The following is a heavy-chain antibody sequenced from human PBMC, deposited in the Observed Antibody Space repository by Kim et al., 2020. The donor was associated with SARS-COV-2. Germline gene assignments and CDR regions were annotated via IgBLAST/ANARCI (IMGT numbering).Heavy chain of an antibody. V-gene: IGHV3-7*01. CDR2: TDPNGSER. J-gene: IGHJ6*02. CDR1: GFSFSSYW. Sequence: GGSLRLSCAACGFSFSSYWMAWVRQAPGKGLQWVGNTDPNGSERNYVDSVKGRFTISRDNAKKSLYLEMTSLRVDDAAVYYCATKEGPGRGMDVWGQGTT. CDR3: ATKEGPGRGMDV. D-gene: IGHD3-10*01.